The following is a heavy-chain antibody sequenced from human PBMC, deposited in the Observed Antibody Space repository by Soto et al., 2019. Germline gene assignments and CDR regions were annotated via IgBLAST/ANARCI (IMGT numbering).Heavy chain of an antibody. Sequence: PSETLSLTCAVSGYSISSGYYWGWLRQPPGKGLEWIGSIYHDGSTYYNPSLNSRVTLSIDMTNNHVSLILNSVTAADTAVYYCARVGHWVPYYYDSSPYTFENWFDPWGQGTLVTVSS. CDR1: GYSISSGYY. D-gene: IGHD3-22*01. J-gene: IGHJ5*02. CDR2: IYHDGST. V-gene: IGHV4-38-2*01. CDR3: ARVGHWVPYYYDSSPYTFENWFDP.